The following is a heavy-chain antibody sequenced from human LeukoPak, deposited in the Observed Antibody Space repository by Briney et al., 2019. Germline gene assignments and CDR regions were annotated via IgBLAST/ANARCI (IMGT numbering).Heavy chain of an antibody. D-gene: IGHD3-10*01. J-gene: IGHJ4*02. CDR1: GYTFTDYH. CDR2: INPSGGST. Sequence: ASVKVSCKASGYTFTDYHMHWVRQAPGQGLEWMGWINPSGGSTSYAQKFQGRVTMTRDTSTSTVYMELSSLRSEDTAVYYCARETTSTYYYGSGSPPGYWGQGTLVTVSS. CDR3: ARETTSTYYYGSGSPPGY. V-gene: IGHV1-46*01.